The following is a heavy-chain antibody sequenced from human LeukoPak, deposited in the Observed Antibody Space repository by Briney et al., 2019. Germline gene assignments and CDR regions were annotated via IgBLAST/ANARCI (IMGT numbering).Heavy chain of an antibody. CDR1: GYTFTGYY. J-gene: IGHJ3*02. V-gene: IGHV1-8*03. CDR2: MNPNSGNT. D-gene: IGHD3-22*01. Sequence: ASVKVSCKASGYTFTGYYMHWVRQATGQGLEWMGWMNPNSGNTGYAQKFQGRVTITRNTSISTAYMELSSLRSEDTAVYYCARPRHYYDSSGPNAFDIWGQGTMVTVSS. CDR3: ARPRHYYDSSGPNAFDI.